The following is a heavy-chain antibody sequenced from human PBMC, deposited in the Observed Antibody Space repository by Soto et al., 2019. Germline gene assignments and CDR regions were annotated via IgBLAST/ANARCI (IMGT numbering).Heavy chain of an antibody. V-gene: IGHV1-18*01. CDR2: ISAYNGNT. CDR3: ASAGRYSRGWYHPDFAY. J-gene: IGHJ4*02. D-gene: IGHD6-19*01. Sequence: QVQLVQSGAEVKKPGASVKVSCKASGYTFTSYGISWVRQAPGQGLEWMGWISAYNGNTNYAQKLQGRVTMTTDTSPSTAYVALRSLRSDDTAVYSCASAGRYSRGWYHPDFAYWGQGTLVPVSS. CDR1: GYTFTSYG.